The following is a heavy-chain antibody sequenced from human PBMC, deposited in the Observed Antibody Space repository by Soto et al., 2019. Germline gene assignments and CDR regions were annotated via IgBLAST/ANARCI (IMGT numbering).Heavy chain of an antibody. V-gene: IGHV3-30*18. D-gene: IGHD1-26*01. CDR1: GFTFSSYG. Sequence: QVQLVESGGGVVQPGRSLRLSCAASGFTFSSYGMHWVRQTPGKGLEWVAVISYDGSNKYYADSVKGRFTISRDNSKNTLYLQMNSLRAEDTAVYYCAKDQGGSYIDYWGQGTLVTDS. CDR2: ISYDGSNK. J-gene: IGHJ4*02. CDR3: AKDQGGSYIDY.